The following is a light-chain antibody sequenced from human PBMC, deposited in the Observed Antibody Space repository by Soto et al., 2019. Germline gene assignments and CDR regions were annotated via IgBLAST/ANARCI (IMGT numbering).Light chain of an antibody. CDR2: AAS. J-gene: IGKJ4*01. V-gene: IGKV1-16*01. CDR1: QDITNS. Sequence: DIQMTQSPSSLSASVGDRVTITCRASQDITNSLAWFQQKPGEAPKSLIYAASNLHSEAPSRFSGSGSGTEFTLAISSLHAEDFATYYCQQYNNYPPTFGGGTKVEV. CDR3: QQYNNYPPT.